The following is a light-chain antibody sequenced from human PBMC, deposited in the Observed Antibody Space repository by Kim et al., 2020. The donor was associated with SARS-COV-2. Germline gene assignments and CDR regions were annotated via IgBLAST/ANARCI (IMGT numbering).Light chain of an antibody. CDR3: QQYSNWPRGT. V-gene: IGKV3-15*01. J-gene: IGKJ1*01. CDR1: LPVMNK. CDR2: GVS. Sequence: SPGDRATLSCRASLPVMNKLAWYQQKPGQAPRLLIYGVSTRATGVPARFSGSGSGTEFTLTISSLQSEDFAIYYCQQYSNWPRGTFGQGTKVDIK.